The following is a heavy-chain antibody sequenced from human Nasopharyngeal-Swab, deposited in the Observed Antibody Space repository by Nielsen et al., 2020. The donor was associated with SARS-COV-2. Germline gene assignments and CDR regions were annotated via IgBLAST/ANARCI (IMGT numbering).Heavy chain of an antibody. D-gene: IGHD2-15*01. CDR1: GGSFSGYY. J-gene: IGHJ4*02. CDR2: INHSGST. V-gene: IGHV4-34*01. Sequence: SETLSLTCAVYGGSFSGYYWSWIRQPPGKGLEWIGEINHSGSTNYNPSLKSRVTISVDTSKNQFSLKLSSVTAADTAVYYGARARRDIVVVVAAEIALDYWGQGTLVTVSS. CDR3: ARARRDIVVVVAAEIALDY.